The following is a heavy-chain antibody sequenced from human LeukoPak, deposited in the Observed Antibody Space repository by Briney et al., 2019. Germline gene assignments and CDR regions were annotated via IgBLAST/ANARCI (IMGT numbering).Heavy chain of an antibody. Sequence: SETLSLTCSVSGGSMSSYYWGWVRQPPGKGLEWIGYIYYTGSIYYNPSLKSRVTMSVDTSKNQFSLKLSSVTAVDTAVYYCARTDSYGYVHDYWGQGTLVTVSS. CDR1: GGSMSSYY. V-gene: IGHV4-59*04. D-gene: IGHD5-18*01. CDR3: ARTDSYGYVHDY. J-gene: IGHJ4*02. CDR2: IYYTGSI.